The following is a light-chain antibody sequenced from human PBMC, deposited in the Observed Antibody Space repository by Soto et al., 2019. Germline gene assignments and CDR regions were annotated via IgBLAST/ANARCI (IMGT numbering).Light chain of an antibody. CDR3: HQYYSTCRGFT. CDR2: WAS. CDR1: QSVLYSSNNKNY. V-gene: IGKV4-1*01. Sequence: DIVMIQSPDALAVSLGERATINCKSSQSVLYSSNNKNYLAWYQQKPRQPPKLLIYWASTRESGVPDRFSARGSVTDFTLTITSMQADDVAVYYCHQYYSTCRGFTFGPGTKVDIK. J-gene: IGKJ3*01.